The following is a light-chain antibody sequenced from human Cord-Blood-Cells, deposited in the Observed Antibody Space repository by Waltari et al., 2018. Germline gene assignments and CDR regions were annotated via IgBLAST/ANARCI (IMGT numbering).Light chain of an antibody. J-gene: IGKJ2*01. CDR3: KQYGSSLYT. V-gene: IGKV3-20*01. CDR1: QSVSSSY. Sequence: EIVLPQSPGTLPLSPGARPTPPSRVSQSVSSSYLAWYQQNTGQPPRLLIYGASSRAPGIPDRFSGSGSGTDFTLTISRLEPEDFAVYYCKQYGSSLYTFGQGTKLEIK. CDR2: GAS.